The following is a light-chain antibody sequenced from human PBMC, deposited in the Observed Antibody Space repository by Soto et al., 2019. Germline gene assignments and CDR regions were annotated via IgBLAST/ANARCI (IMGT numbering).Light chain of an antibody. CDR3: HQYSAYPWT. Sequence: DIQMTQSPSTLSASVGDRVTITCRASQSIGTWLAWHQQKPGRAPKVLIYKASNLQNGVPSRFSGSGSGTXXXXXIXXXXPXDFXTYFXHQYSAYPWTFGQGTKVEIK. J-gene: IGKJ1*01. CDR1: QSIGTW. CDR2: KAS. V-gene: IGKV1-5*03.